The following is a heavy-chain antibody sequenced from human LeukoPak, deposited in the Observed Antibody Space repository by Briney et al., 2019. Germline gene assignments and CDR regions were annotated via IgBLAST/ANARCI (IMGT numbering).Heavy chain of an antibody. D-gene: IGHD4-23*01. J-gene: IGHJ4*02. Sequence: PSETPSLTCTVSGGSISSYYWSWIRQPPGKGLEWIGYIYYSRSTNYNPSLKSRVTISVDTSKNQFSLKLSSVTAVDTAVYYCAREDGGNPSGWGQGTLVTVSS. CDR2: IYYSRST. CDR3: AREDGGNPSG. V-gene: IGHV4-59*01. CDR1: GGSISSYY.